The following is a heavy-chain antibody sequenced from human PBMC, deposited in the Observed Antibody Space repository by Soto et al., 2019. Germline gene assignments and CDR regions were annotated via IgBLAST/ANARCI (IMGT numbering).Heavy chain of an antibody. J-gene: IGHJ6*02. CDR2: IVVGSGNT. CDR3: AADPEVVVIPASYYYGMDV. D-gene: IGHD3-22*01. CDR1: GFTFTSSA. Sequence: SVKVSCKASGFTFTSSAMQWVRQARGQRLEWIGWIVVGSGNTNYAQKFQERVTITRDMSTSTAYMELSSLRSEDTAVYYCAADPEVVVIPASYYYGMDVWGQGTTVTVSS. V-gene: IGHV1-58*02.